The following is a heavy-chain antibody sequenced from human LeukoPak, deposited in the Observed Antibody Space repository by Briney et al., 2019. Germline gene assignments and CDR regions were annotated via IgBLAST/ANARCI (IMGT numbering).Heavy chain of an antibody. V-gene: IGHV4-39*01. CDR2: ISSIGIT. CDR1: GASISSVNFY. Sequence: KPSETLSLTCAVSGASISSVNFYWGWIRQPPGKGLEWIGSISSIGITYYNPSLTSRLTISLDTSKNQFSLRLSSVTASDTAVYFCARRSDLEPERYWGQGTRVTVSS. J-gene: IGHJ4*02. CDR3: ARRSDLEPERY. D-gene: IGHD2-15*01.